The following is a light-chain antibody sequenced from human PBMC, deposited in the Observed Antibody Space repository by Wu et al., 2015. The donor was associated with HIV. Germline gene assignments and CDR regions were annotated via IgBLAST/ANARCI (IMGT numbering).Light chain of an antibody. CDR2: AAS. V-gene: IGKV1-39*01. CDR1: QSIGSY. CDR3: QQSYTSPRSAT. J-gene: IGKJ2*01. Sequence: DIQMTQSPSSLSASVGDRVTITCRASQSIGSYLNWYQQKPGKAPKLMIYAASSLQSGVPSRLSGSGSGTDFSLTISSLHPDDFATYFCQQSYTSPRSATFGQGTKLEIK.